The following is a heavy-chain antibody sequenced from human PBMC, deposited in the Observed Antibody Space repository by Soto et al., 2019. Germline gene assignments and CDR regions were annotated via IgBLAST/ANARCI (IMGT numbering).Heavy chain of an antibody. Sequence: EVQLVESGGGLVQPGGSLRLSCTTSAFTFSGDWMTWVRQAPGKGLEWVGTIKQDGSEKHYVDSVKGRFTISRDNAKNSMYLQMNGLKVEDTAVYYCVRFARQLDCWGQRTLVTVSS. V-gene: IGHV3-7*05. J-gene: IGHJ5*01. CDR2: IKQDGSEK. CDR3: VRFARQLDC. CDR1: AFTFSGDW.